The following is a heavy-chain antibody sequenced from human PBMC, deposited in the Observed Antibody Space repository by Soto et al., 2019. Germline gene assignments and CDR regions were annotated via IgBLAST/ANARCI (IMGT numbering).Heavy chain of an antibody. Sequence: QVQLQESGPGLVKPSETLSLTCTVSGSSISSYRRSWIRQAPGKGLDWIGYMYYSGSTNYNPSLKSRVTISVDTSKNQFSLKLNSVTAADTAVYYCARHSGDSYYYGVDVWGQGTTVTVSS. V-gene: IGHV4-59*08. CDR2: MYYSGST. J-gene: IGHJ6*02. CDR1: GSSISSYR. D-gene: IGHD4-17*01. CDR3: ARHSGDSYYYGVDV.